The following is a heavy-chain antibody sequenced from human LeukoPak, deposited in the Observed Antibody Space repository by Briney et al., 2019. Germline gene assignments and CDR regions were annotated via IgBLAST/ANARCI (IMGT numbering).Heavy chain of an antibody. CDR3: TREWGAAADY. CDR2: MSYDGNNI. Sequence: GGSLRLSCVTSGFTFLDFAAHWVRQAPGKGLEWVAVMSYDGNNIYYADSVKGRFTLSRDSSKNTLYLQMNSLRPEDTAVYYCTREWGAAADYWGQGTLVTVSS. CDR1: GFTFLDFA. V-gene: IGHV3-30-3*01. J-gene: IGHJ4*02. D-gene: IGHD6-13*01.